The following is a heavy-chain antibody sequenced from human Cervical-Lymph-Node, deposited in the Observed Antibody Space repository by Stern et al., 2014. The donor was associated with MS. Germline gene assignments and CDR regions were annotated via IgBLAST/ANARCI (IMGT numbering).Heavy chain of an antibody. J-gene: IGHJ4*02. Sequence: QLVQSGTEVKKPGSSVKVSCQASGGNLSNYAISWLRQAPREGLEWIGGIIPLFNTAKYAQKFQGRITITADKSTSTIYMELSNLISEDTAVYYCARDPPEIMPSREGGDYWGQGTLVTVSS. V-gene: IGHV1-69*06. CDR2: IIPLFNTA. CDR3: ARDPPEIMPSREGGDY. D-gene: IGHD1-14*01. CDR1: GGNLSNYA.